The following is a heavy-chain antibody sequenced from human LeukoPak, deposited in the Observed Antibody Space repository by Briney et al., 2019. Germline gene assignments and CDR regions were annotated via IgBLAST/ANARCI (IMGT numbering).Heavy chain of an antibody. CDR3: ARRDDSSGYHKIFDY. D-gene: IGHD3-22*01. CDR1: GGSISSGPYY. Sequence: PSETLSLTCTVSGGSISSGPYYWGWIRQPPGKGLEWIGNIYYGENTYYNPSLKSRVTISIDTSKNQFYLKLSSLTAADTAVYYCARRDDSSGYHKIFDYWGPGTLVTVSS. V-gene: IGHV4-39*01. J-gene: IGHJ4*02. CDR2: IYYGENT.